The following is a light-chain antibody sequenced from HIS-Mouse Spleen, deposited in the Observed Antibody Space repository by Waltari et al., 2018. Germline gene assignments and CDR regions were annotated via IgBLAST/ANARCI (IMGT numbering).Light chain of an antibody. CDR3: QQYNNWPPIT. V-gene: IGKV3-15*01. Sequence: EIVMTQSPATLSVSPGERATLSCRASQSVSSNLACYQQKPGQAPRLLIYGASTRATGIPAMFSGSGSGTEFTLTISSMKSEDFAVYYCQQYNNWPPITFGQGTRLEI. CDR1: QSVSSN. CDR2: GAS. J-gene: IGKJ5*01.